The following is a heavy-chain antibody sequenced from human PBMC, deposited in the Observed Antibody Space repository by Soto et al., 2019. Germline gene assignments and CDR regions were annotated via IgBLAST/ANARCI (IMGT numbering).Heavy chain of an antibody. J-gene: IGHJ6*02. CDR1: GLTFGSYG. V-gene: IGHV3-23*01. CDR3: ARVADSYYYGGMDV. Sequence: GGSLRLSCAASGLTFGSYGMSWVRQAPGKGLEWVSAISGSAGSTYHADSVKGRFTISRDNSKNTLYLQMNNLRAEDSAVYYCARVADSYYYGGMDVWGQGTTVTVSS. CDR2: ISGSAGST.